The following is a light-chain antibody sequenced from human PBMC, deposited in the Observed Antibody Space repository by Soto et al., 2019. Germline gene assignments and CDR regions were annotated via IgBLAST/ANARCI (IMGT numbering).Light chain of an antibody. Sequence: QSVLTQPASASDSPGQSISISCGGGRNDIGTYNLVSWYQQHPGKAPKLIIYEGNKRPSGVSNRFSGSRSGNTASLTISGLQAEDEADYYCCSYTDGSSLLFGGGTKLTVL. CDR3: CSYTDGSSLL. CDR1: RNDIGTYNL. J-gene: IGLJ3*02. V-gene: IGLV2-23*01. CDR2: EGN.